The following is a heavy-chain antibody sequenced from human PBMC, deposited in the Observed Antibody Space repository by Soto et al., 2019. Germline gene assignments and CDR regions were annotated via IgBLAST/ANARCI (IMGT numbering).Heavy chain of an antibody. V-gene: IGHV4-59*01. D-gene: IGHD6-19*01. CDR3: ARGLDSSGCLDY. CDR2: IYYSGST. CDR1: GGSISSYY. J-gene: IGHJ4*02. Sequence: PSETLSLTCTVSGGSISSYYWSWIRQPPGKGLEWIGYIYYSGSTNYNPSLKSRVTISVDTSKNQFSLKLSSVTAADTAVYYCARGLDSSGCLDYWGQGTLVTVSS.